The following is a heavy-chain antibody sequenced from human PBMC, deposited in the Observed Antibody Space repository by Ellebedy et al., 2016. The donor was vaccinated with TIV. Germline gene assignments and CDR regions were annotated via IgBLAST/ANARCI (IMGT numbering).Heavy chain of an antibody. J-gene: IGHJ5*02. V-gene: IGHV3-23*01. CDR3: AKDPAKTPTYTPLKYSCVFDP. CDR2: ISGSGDTT. D-gene: IGHD5-18*01. CDR1: GFTFSSYA. Sequence: GESLKISCAASGFTFSSYAMSWVRQAPGKGLEWVSAISGSGDTTYYADSVQGRFTISRDNSKNTLYLQMNSLRAEDTAVYYCAKDPAKTPTYTPLKYSCVFDPWGQGTLVTVSS.